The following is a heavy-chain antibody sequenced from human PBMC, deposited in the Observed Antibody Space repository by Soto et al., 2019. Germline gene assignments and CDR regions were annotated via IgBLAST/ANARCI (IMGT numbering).Heavy chain of an antibody. CDR2: ISYDGSNK. Sequence: VQLLESGGGLVQPGGSLRLSCAASGFTFSTYAMSWVRQAPGKGLEWVAVISYDGSNKYYADSVKGRFTISRYNSKNTLYLQMNSLRAEDTAVYYCAKDHRVVLELRFDYFDYWGQGTLVTVSS. D-gene: IGHD2-15*01. J-gene: IGHJ4*02. CDR3: AKDHRVVLELRFDYFDY. CDR1: GFTFSTYA. V-gene: IGHV3-30*18.